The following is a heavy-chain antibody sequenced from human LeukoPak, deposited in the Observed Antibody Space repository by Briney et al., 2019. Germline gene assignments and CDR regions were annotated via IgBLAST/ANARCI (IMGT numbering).Heavy chain of an antibody. CDR1: GFTVSSNY. V-gene: IGHV3-53*01. D-gene: IGHD3-16*01. Sequence: GGSLRLSCAASGFTVSSNYMSWVRQAPGKGLEWVSIINIDGSTYHADSVKGRFTISRDNSKNTLSLQMSSLRDEDTAVYYCTRDVASPFGGGDKGGFWGQGTLVTVSS. CDR2: INIDGST. CDR3: TRDVASPFGGGDKGGF. J-gene: IGHJ4*02.